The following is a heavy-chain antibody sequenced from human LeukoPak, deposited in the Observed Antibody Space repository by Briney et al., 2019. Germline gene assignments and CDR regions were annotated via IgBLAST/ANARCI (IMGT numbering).Heavy chain of an antibody. V-gene: IGHV3-7*01. Sequence: GGSLRLSCAASGFTFSSYWMTWVRQAPGEGLEWVATIKPDNSDKYYVDSVKGRFTIFRDNAKNSLYLQMNSLRTEDTALYYCARDGSSGWDPGDYWGQGTLVSVSA. J-gene: IGHJ4*02. D-gene: IGHD6-19*01. CDR3: ARDGSSGWDPGDY. CDR1: GFTFSSYW. CDR2: IKPDNSDK.